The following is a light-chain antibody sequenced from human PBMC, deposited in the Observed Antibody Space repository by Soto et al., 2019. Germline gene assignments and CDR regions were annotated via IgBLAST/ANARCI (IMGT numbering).Light chain of an antibody. J-gene: IGLJ3*02. Sequence: QSALTQPRSVSGSPGQSVTISCTGTSSDVGGYNYVSWYQQYPGKAPQLIIYDVSKRPSGVPDRFSGSKSGNTASLTISGLQAEDEAEYYCCSYAGAYTLWVFGGGTKLTVL. V-gene: IGLV2-11*01. CDR2: DVS. CDR3: CSYAGAYTLWV. CDR1: SSDVGGYNY.